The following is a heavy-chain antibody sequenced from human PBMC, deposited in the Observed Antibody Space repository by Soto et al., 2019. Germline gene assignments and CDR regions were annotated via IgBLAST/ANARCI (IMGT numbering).Heavy chain of an antibody. CDR2: VFHSGSS. CDR1: GASVTGFY. Sequence: SETLSLTCTVSGASVTGFYWSWIRQPPGKGLEWIGYVFHSGSSNYNPSLKSRVTMSVDTSKNQFSLKLSSVTAADTAVYYCARANSLGFWSGYYTPDYDWFDPWGQGTLVTVSA. CDR3: ARANSLGFWSGYYTPDYDWFDP. D-gene: IGHD3-3*01. J-gene: IGHJ5*02. V-gene: IGHV4-59*02.